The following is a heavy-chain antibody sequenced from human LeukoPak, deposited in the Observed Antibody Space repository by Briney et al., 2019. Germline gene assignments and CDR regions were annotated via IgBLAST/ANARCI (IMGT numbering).Heavy chain of an antibody. D-gene: IGHD7-27*01. Sequence: GGSLRLSCVASGCSFSTYGMHWVRQAPGKGLEWVSFIRHVGNDKYYAQSVKGRFTISRDDSKNTQYLQMNSLRGEDTAVYYCATDFNWAWNYWGQGTLVTVSS. V-gene: IGHV3-30*02. CDR3: ATDFNWAWNY. J-gene: IGHJ4*02. CDR1: GCSFSTYG. CDR2: IRHVGNDK.